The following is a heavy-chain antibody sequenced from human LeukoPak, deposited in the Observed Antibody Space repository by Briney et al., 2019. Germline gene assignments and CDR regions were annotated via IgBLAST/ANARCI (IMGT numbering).Heavy chain of an antibody. J-gene: IGHJ4*02. CDR1: GGSISSSCYY. D-gene: IGHD6-19*01. V-gene: IGHV4-39*01. Sequence: SQTLSLTCTLSGGSISSSCYYWGWIRHPPGKGLEWTGSIYYSGSTYYNPSLNSPVTISVDTSKSQCSLKLSSVTAADTAVYYCARHNSRLLNSGWSNWGQGTLVTVSS. CDR3: ARHNSRLLNSGWSN. CDR2: IYYSGST.